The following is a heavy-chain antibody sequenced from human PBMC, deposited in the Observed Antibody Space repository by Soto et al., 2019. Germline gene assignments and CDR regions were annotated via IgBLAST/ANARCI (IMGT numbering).Heavy chain of an antibody. J-gene: IGHJ6*02. CDR2: IIPIFGTA. V-gene: IGHV1-69*13. Sequence: ASVKVSCKASGGTFSSYAISWVRQAPGQGLEWMGGIIPIFGTANYAQKFRGRVTITADESTSTAYMELSSLRSEDTAVYYCARALTRDYYYYGMDVWGQGTTVTVSS. CDR1: GGTFSSYA. CDR3: ARALTRDYYYYGMDV.